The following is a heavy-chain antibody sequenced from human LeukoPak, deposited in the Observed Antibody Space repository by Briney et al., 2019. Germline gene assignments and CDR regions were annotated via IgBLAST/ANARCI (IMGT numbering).Heavy chain of an antibody. CDR3: AKDGCSGASCYSGSDY. CDR2: ISGRGVSGSGGST. V-gene: IGHV3-23*01. CDR1: GFTFSSYA. Sequence: GGSLRLSCAASGFTFSSYAMSWVRQAPGKGLEWVSGISGRGVSGSGGSTYYADSVKGRFTISRDNSENTLYLQMDSLRADDTAVYHCAKDGCSGASCYSGSDYWAREPWSPSPQ. D-gene: IGHD2-15*01. J-gene: IGHJ4*02.